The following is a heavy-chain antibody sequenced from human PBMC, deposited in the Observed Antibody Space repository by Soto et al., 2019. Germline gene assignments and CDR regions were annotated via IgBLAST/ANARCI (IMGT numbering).Heavy chain of an antibody. J-gene: IGHJ3*02. CDR3: ARAGVGHPDLGDAFDI. V-gene: IGHV3-21*01. D-gene: IGHD3-16*01. CDR1: GVTFSSDS. CDR2: ISSSSSYI. Sequence: AGESLRLSCAASGVTFSSDSMNWFRQAPGKGLEWVSSISSSSSYIYYADSVKGRFTISRDNAKNSLYLQMNSLRAEDTAVYYCARAGVGHPDLGDAFDIWGQGTMVPVSS.